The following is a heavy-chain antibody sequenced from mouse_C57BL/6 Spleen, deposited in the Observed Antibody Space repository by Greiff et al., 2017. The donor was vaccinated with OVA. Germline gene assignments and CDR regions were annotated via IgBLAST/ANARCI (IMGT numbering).Heavy chain of an antibody. CDR2: IDPETGGT. CDR3: TRRGGLYYDYDGGFAY. Sequence: VKLMESGAELVRPGASVTLSCKASGYTFTDYEMHWVKQTPVHGLEWIGAIDPETGGTAYNQKFKGKAILTADKSSSTAYMELRSLTSEDSAVYYCTRRGGLYYDYDGGFAYWGQGTLVTVSA. D-gene: IGHD2-4*01. J-gene: IGHJ3*01. V-gene: IGHV1-15*01. CDR1: GYTFTDYE.